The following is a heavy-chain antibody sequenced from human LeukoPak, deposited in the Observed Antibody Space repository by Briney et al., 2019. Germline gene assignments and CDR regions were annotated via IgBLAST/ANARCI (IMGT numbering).Heavy chain of an antibody. CDR1: GGSISSSSYY. CDR3: ARVYGSGGTCSFDY. D-gene: IGHD2-15*01. Sequence: SETLSLTCTVSGGSISSSSYYWGWIRQPPGKGLEWIGSIYYSGSTYYNPSLKSRATISVDTSKHQFSLRLSSVTAADTAVYYCARVYGSGGTCSFDYWGQGTLVTVSS. CDR2: IYYSGST. V-gene: IGHV4-39*01. J-gene: IGHJ4*02.